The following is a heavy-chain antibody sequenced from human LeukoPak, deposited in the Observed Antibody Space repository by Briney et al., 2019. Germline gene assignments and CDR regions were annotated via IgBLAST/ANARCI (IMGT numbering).Heavy chain of an antibody. CDR2: IYYSGST. CDR3: AVSGYYSDAFDI. Sequence: SETLSLTCTVSGGSISTYYWGWIRQPPGKGLEWIGYIYYSGSTNYNPSLKSRVTISVDTSKNQFSLKLSSVTAADTAVYYCAVSGYYSDAFDIWGQGTMVTVSS. D-gene: IGHD3-22*01. CDR1: GGSISTYY. J-gene: IGHJ3*02. V-gene: IGHV4-59*08.